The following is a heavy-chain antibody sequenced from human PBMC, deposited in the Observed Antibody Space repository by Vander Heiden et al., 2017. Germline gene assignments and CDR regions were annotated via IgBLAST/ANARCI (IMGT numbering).Heavy chain of an antibody. D-gene: IGHD3-10*01. CDR2: ISGSGDTT. Sequence: EVQLVESGGGLVQPGGSLRLYCAASGFTFSKYVMSWARQAPGKGLEWLSVISGSGDTTYYADSVKGRFTISRDNSKNTLSLHMNSLRAEDTAVYYCAKISGGLLDYWGQGTLVTVSS. V-gene: IGHV3-23*04. J-gene: IGHJ4*02. CDR3: AKISGGLLDY. CDR1: GFTFSKYV.